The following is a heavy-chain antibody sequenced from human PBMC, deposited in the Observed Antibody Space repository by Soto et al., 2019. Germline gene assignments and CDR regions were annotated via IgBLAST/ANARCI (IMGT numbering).Heavy chain of an antibody. CDR3: TTDGYYDFWSGYFDY. CDR2: IKSKTDGGTT. Sequence: GSLRLSCAASGFTFSNAWMSWVRQAPGKGLEWVGRIKSKTDGGTTDYAAPVKGRFTISRDDSKNTLYLQMNSLKTEDTAVYYCTTDGYYDFWSGYFDYWGQGTLVTVSS. D-gene: IGHD3-3*01. CDR1: GFTFSNAW. V-gene: IGHV3-15*01. J-gene: IGHJ4*02.